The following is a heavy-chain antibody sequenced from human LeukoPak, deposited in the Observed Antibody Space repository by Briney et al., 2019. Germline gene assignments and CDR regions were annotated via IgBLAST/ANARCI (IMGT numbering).Heavy chain of an antibody. CDR1: GGTFSSYA. J-gene: IGHJ4*02. Sequence: ASVKASCKASGGTFSSYAISWVRQAPGQGLEWMGWFSGYNGNTDYAQKLQGRVTMTTDTSTNTAYMELRSLRSDDTAVYYCARGTDLNEGYFDYWGQGTLVTVSS. V-gene: IGHV1-18*01. CDR3: ARGTDLNEGYFDY. D-gene: IGHD2-8*02. CDR2: FSGYNGNT.